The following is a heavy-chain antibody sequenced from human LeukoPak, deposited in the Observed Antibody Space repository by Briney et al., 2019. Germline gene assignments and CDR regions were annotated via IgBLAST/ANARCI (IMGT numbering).Heavy chain of an antibody. D-gene: IGHD3-22*01. CDR3: ARGPSSSYYDSRELDAFDI. V-gene: IGHV1-8*01. Sequence: SSVKVSCKASGYTFTSYDINWVRQATGRGLEWMGWMNPNSGNTGYAQKFQGRVTMTRNTSISTAYMELSSLRSEDTAVYYCARGPSSSYYDSRELDAFDIWGQGTMVTVSS. J-gene: IGHJ3*02. CDR2: MNPNSGNT. CDR1: GYTFTSYD.